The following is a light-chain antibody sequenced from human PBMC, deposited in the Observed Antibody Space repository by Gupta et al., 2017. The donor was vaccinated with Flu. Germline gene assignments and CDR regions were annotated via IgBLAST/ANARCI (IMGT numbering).Light chain of an antibody. CDR2: NTN. Sequence: QTVVTQEPSFSVSPGGTVTLTCGLRSGSLSTSYHPSWYQQTPGQAPRTLIFNTNFRSSGVPDRFSGSILGNKAALTITGAQADDESNYYCALYVYSGVWVFGGGTKVTVL. CDR1: SGSLSTSYH. V-gene: IGLV8-61*01. J-gene: IGLJ3*02. CDR3: ALYVYSGVWV.